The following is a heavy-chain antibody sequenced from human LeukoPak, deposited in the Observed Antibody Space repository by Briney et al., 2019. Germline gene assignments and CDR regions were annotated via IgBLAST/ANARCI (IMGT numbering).Heavy chain of an antibody. D-gene: IGHD3-16*01. V-gene: IGHV1-46*02. CDR3: ARSPPLLSRIMITFGGASGGMDV. CDR2: INPSGGST. CDR1: GYTFNNHY. J-gene: IGHJ6*02. Sequence: GASVKVSCKASGYTFNNHYMHWVRQAPGQGLEWMGIINPSGGSTSYAQKFQGRVTMTRDTSTSTVYMELSSLRSEDTAVYYCARSPPLLSRIMITFGGASGGMDVWGQGTTVTVSS.